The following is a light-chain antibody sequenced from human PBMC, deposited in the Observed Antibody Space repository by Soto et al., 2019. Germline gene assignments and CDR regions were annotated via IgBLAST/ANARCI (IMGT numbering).Light chain of an antibody. CDR1: MRDVGAYNL. CDR2: EVR. CDR3: SSFTSTCTLR. V-gene: IGLV2-14*01. J-gene: IGLJ2*01. Sequence: QSVLTQPASVSGSPGQSITISCAGTMRDVGAYNLVSWYQQHPGRVPQLIIYEVRNRPSGISFRFSGSKSGNTASLTISGLQAEYEADYYCSSFTSTCTLRFGGGTKVAVL.